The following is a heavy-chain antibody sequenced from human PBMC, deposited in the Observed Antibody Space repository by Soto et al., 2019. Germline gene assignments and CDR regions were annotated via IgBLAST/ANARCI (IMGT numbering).Heavy chain of an antibody. D-gene: IGHD6-19*01. J-gene: IGHJ6*02. CDR1: GGTFSSYT. CDR3: ARRQLLVAYNYYYYGMDV. Sequence: QVQLVQSGAEVKKPGSSVKVSCKASGGTFSSYTISWVRQAPGQGLEWMGRIIPILGIANYAQKFQGRVTITADKSTSTAYRELGSRRSEDTAVYYWARRQLLVAYNYYYYGMDVWGQGTTDTVSS. CDR2: IIPILGIA. V-gene: IGHV1-69*02.